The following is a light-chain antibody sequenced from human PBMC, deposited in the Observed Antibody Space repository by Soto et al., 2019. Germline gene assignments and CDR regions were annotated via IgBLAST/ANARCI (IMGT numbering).Light chain of an antibody. Sequence: QSVLTQSPSASGTPGQRVTISCSGSSSNIGRNAVSWYQQLPGTAPKLLINSDNQRPSGVPDRFSGSKSGTSASLAISGLQSEDEADYFCAAWDASLTVLFGGGTQLTVL. CDR3: AAWDASLTVL. CDR2: SDN. J-gene: IGLJ2*01. V-gene: IGLV1-44*01. CDR1: SSNIGRNA.